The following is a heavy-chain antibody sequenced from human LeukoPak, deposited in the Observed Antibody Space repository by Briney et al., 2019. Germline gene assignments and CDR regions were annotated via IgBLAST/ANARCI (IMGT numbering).Heavy chain of an antibody. V-gene: IGHV1-69*01. CDR1: GGTFSSYA. D-gene: IGHD3-3*01. CDR3: ARDRPRHYDFWSGYKGTNNWFDP. CDR2: IIPIFGTV. J-gene: IGHJ5*02. Sequence: SVKVSCKASGGTFSSYAISWVRQAPGQGLEWMGGIIPIFGTVNYAQKFQGRVTITADESTSTAYMELSSLRSEDTAVYYCARDRPRHYDFWSGYKGTNNWFDPWGQGTLVTVSS.